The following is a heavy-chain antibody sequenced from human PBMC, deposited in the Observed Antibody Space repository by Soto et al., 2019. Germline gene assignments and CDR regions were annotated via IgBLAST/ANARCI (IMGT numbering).Heavy chain of an antibody. CDR3: ARARRLVGTTAHFDY. V-gene: IGHV3-7*03. D-gene: IGHD1-26*01. CDR2: INQNGGER. Sequence: GGSLGLSCAASGLTFTNYLMSWVRQAPGKGLEWVANINQNGGERNYVDSVKGRFIISRDNAKNSLSLQMNSLRAEDTAVYYCARARRLVGTTAHFDYWGQGALVTVSS. CDR1: GLTFTNYL. J-gene: IGHJ4*02.